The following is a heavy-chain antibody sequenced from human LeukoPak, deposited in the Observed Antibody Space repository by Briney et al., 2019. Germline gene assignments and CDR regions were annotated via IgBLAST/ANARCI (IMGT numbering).Heavy chain of an antibody. CDR2: ISSGGNTQ. J-gene: IGHJ4*02. Sequence: VWSLRLSCASARLRLSSYKMNWIRQVPGKRLEWVSHISSGGNTQYYADSVRGRFTMSRDDAKNSLDLQMDSLRIEDTGVYYCARDIVNGPFVISLESWGQGARVTVSS. V-gene: IGHV3-48*03. D-gene: IGHD2-21*01. CDR1: RLRLSSYK. CDR3: ARDIVNGPFVISLES.